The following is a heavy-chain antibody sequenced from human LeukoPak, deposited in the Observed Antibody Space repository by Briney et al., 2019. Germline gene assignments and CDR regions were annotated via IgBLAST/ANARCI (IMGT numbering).Heavy chain of an antibody. V-gene: IGHV4-39*01. CDR2: IYYSGST. J-gene: IGHJ6*03. CDR1: GGSISSNSFY. D-gene: IGHD2-15*01. CDR3: ARQLRGYYYYMDV. Sequence: SETLSLTCTVSGGSISSNSFYWGWIRQPPGKGLEWIGSIYYSGSTYYNPSLKSRVTISVDTSKNQFSLKLSSVTAADTAVYYCARQLRGYYYYMDVWGKGTTVTISS.